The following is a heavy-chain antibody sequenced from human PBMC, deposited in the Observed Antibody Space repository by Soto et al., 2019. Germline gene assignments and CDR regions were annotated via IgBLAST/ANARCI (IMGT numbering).Heavy chain of an antibody. CDR3: ARGDLYCSSTSCYTGYYYYGMDV. V-gene: IGHV4-34*01. Sequence: NPSETLSLTCAVYGGSFSGYYWSWIRQPPGKGLEWIGEINHSGSTNYNPSLKSRVTISVDTSKNQFSLKLSSVTAADTAVYYCARGDLYCSSTSCYTGYYYYGMDVWGQGTTVTVSS. D-gene: IGHD2-2*02. J-gene: IGHJ6*02. CDR2: INHSGST. CDR1: GGSFSGYY.